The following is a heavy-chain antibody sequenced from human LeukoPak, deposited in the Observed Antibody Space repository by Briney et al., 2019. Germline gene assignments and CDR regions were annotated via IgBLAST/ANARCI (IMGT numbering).Heavy chain of an antibody. Sequence: GGSLRLSCAASGFAFSNAWMSWVRQAPGKGLEWVGRIKSKTDGGTTDYAAPVKGRFTISRDDSKNTLYLQMNSLKTEDTAVYYCTTVPSESSGSPFDYWGQGTLVTVSS. J-gene: IGHJ4*02. CDR1: GFAFSNAW. D-gene: IGHD3-10*01. CDR3: TTVPSESSGSPFDY. V-gene: IGHV3-15*01. CDR2: IKSKTDGGTT.